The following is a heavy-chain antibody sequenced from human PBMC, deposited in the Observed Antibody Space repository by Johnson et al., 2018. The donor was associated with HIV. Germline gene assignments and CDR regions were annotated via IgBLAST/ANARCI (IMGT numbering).Heavy chain of an antibody. CDR3: ARDFVAWGATTGGPFDI. Sequence: VQLVESGGGMVQPGGSLRLSCAASGFTFDDYAMHWVRQAPGKGLEWVSGISWNSGSIGYADSVKGRFTISRDNSKNTLYLQMNSLRAEDTAVYYCARDFVAWGATTGGPFDIWGQGTMVTVSS. CDR2: ISWNSGSI. V-gene: IGHV3-9*01. D-gene: IGHD1-26*01. CDR1: GFTFDDYA. J-gene: IGHJ3*02.